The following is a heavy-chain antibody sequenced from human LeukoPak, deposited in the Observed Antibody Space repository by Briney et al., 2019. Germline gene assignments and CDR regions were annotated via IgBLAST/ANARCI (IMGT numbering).Heavy chain of an antibody. V-gene: IGHV3-23*01. Sequence: GGSLRLSCAASGFTFSSYAMTWVRQAPGKGLEWVSAIRGSADSTYSTFYADSVKGRFTISRYNSMNTLYLQTTTLRAEDTAIYYCAKDRDCSNFLFLDHGGQGTLVTVSS. J-gene: IGHJ4*02. D-gene: IGHD2/OR15-2a*01. CDR1: GFTFSSYA. CDR3: AKDRDCSNFLFLDH. CDR2: IRGSADST.